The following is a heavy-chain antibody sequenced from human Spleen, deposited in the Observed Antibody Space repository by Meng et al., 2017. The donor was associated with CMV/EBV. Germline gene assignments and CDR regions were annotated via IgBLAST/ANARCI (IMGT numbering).Heavy chain of an antibody. CDR2: TYYRSKWYN. D-gene: IGHD5-12*01. J-gene: IGHJ6*02. CDR3: ARLVWLATGGGMDV. V-gene: IGHV6-1*01. Sequence: SETLSLTCAISGDSVSSNSAAWNWIRQSPSRGLEWLGRTYYRSKWYNDYAVSVKSRITINPDTSKNQFSLQLNSVAPEDTAVYYCARLVWLATGGGMDVWGQGTTVTVSS. CDR1: GDSVSSNSAA.